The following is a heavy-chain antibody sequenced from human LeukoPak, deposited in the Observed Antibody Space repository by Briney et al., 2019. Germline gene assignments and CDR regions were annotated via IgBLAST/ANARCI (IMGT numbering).Heavy chain of an antibody. J-gene: IGHJ3*02. CDR1: GYSISSGYY. V-gene: IGHV4-61*01. Sequence: SETLSLTCTVSGYSISSGYYWSWIRQPPGKGLEWIGCIYNSGSTNYNPSLKSRVTTSVDTSKNQFSLKLSSVTAADTAVYYCARNFPSSSDAFDIWGQGTMVTVSS. CDR2: IYNSGST. D-gene: IGHD6-6*01. CDR3: ARNFPSSSDAFDI.